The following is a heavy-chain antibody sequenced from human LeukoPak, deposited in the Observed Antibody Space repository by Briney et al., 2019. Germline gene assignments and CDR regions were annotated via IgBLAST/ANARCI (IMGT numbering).Heavy chain of an antibody. V-gene: IGHV3-48*04. Sequence: PGGSLRLSCVASGFTFSTYSMNWVRQAPGKGLEWVSYISGTSNTIYYADSVKGRFTISRDNAKNSLYLQMNSLRAEDTAFYYCAKDINPDTYDNSGYPYWGQGTLVTVSS. CDR1: GFTFSTYS. J-gene: IGHJ4*02. CDR3: AKDINPDTYDNSGYPY. CDR2: ISGTSNTI. D-gene: IGHD3-22*01.